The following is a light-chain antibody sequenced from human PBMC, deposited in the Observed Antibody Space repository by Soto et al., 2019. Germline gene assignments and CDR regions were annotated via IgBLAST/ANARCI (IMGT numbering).Light chain of an antibody. CDR1: NIGSKS. Sequence: SYDLTQPPSVSVAPGQTARSTCGGNNIGSKSVHWYQQKPGQAPVLVVYDDSDRPSGIPERFSGSNSGNTATLTISRVEAGDEADYYCQVWDSSSDHPVFGGGTKLTVL. CDR3: QVWDSSSDHPV. V-gene: IGLV3-21*02. CDR2: DDS. J-gene: IGLJ2*01.